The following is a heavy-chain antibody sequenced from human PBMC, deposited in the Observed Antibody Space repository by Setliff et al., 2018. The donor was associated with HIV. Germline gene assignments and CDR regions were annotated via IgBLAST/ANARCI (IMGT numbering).Heavy chain of an antibody. D-gene: IGHD3-16*01. Sequence: GESLKISCKGSGYSFSSYWIGWVRQMPGKGLEFMGLLYPADSNIRYSPSFQGQVTISVDKSTNTAFLQWTSLRASDTAMYYCTRLLQESWGGVDYWGQGTLVTVSS. J-gene: IGHJ4*02. CDR2: LYPADSNI. CDR1: GYSFSSYW. V-gene: IGHV5-51*01. CDR3: TRLLQESWGGVDY.